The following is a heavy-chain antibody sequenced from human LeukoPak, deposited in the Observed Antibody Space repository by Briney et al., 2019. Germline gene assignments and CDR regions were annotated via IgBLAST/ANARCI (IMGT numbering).Heavy chain of an antibody. D-gene: IGHD3/OR15-3a*01. V-gene: IGHV4-30-4*01. CDR3: ARGSPTFWTPMPSPAFDY. CDR2: IYYSGST. Sequence: SQTLSLTCIVSGGSISSGDYYWSWIRQPPGKGLEWIGYIYYSGSTYYNPSLKSRVTISVDTSKNQFSLKLSSVTAADTAVYYCARGSPTFWTPMPSPAFDYWGQGTLVTVSS. CDR1: GGSISSGDYY. J-gene: IGHJ4*02.